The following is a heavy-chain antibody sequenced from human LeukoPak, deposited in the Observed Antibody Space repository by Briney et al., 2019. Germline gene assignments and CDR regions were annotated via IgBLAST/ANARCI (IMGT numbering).Heavy chain of an antibody. Sequence: PGGSLRLSCAASGFTFSSYAMSWVRQAPGKGLEWVSAISGSGGSTYYADSVKGRFTISRDNSKNTLYLQMNSLRAEDTAVYYCAKMRMMTTVTTGDYWGQGTLVTVSS. J-gene: IGHJ4*02. CDR3: AKMRMMTTVTTGDY. D-gene: IGHD4-17*01. CDR2: ISGSGGST. V-gene: IGHV3-23*01. CDR1: GFTFSSYA.